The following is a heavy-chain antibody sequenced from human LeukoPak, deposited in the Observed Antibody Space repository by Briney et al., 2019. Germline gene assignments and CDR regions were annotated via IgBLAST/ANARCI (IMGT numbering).Heavy chain of an antibody. J-gene: IGHJ4*02. CDR3: AHHLGAIDY. CDR2: ISHSGST. Sequence: PPETLSLTCAVYGGSFSGYYWSWIRQPPGKGLEWIGEISHSGSTNYNPSLKSRVTISVDTSKNQFSLKLSSVTAADTAVYYRAHHLGAIDYWGQGTLVTVSS. D-gene: IGHD3-10*01. V-gene: IGHV4-34*01. CDR1: GGSFSGYY.